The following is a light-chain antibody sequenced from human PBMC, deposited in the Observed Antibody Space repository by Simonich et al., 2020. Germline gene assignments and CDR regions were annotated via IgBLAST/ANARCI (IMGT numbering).Light chain of an antibody. J-gene: IGLJ7*01. CDR1: SSDVGSYNL. V-gene: IGLV2-23*01. Sequence: QSALTQPASVSGSPGQSITISCTGTSSDVGSYNLVSWYQQPPGKAPKLMIYEGSKRPSGVSNLFSGSKSGNTASLTISGLQAEDEADYYCCSYAGSSTFAVFGGGTQLTVL. CDR2: EGS. CDR3: CSYAGSSTFAV.